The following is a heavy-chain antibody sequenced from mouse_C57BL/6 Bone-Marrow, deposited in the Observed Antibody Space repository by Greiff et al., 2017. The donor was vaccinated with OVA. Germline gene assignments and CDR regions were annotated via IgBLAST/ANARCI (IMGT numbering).Heavy chain of an antibody. D-gene: IGHD2-5*01. V-gene: IGHV1-76*01. CDR3: ARGSNYPLWYFDV. J-gene: IGHJ1*03. Sequence: VQLQQSGAELVRPGASVKLSCKASGYTFTDYYINWVKQRPGQGLEWIARIYPGSGTTYYNEKFKGKATLTAEKSSSTAYMQLSSLTSEDSAVYFCARGSNYPLWYFDVWGTGTTVTVSS. CDR2: IYPGSGTT. CDR1: GYTFTDYY.